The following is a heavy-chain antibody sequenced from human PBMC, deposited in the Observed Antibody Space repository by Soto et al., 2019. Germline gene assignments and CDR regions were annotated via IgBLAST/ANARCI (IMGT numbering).Heavy chain of an antibody. CDR2: ISGSGGST. D-gene: IGHD5-18*01. J-gene: IGHJ6*02. CDR1: GFTFSSYA. V-gene: IGHV3-23*01. Sequence: EVQLLESGGGLVQPGGSLRLSCAASGFTFSSYAMSWVRQAPGKGLEWVSAISGSGGSTYYADSVKGRFTISRDNSKNTQYLQMNSLRAEDTAVYYCAKDDLQLPNYYYYGMDVWGQGTTVTVSS. CDR3: AKDDLQLPNYYYYGMDV.